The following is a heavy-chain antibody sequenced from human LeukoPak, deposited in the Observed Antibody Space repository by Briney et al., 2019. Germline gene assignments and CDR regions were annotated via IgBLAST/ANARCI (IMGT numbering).Heavy chain of an antibody. CDR1: GGTFSSYA. Sequence: SVKVSCKASGGTFSSYAISWVRQAPGQGLEWMGRIIPIVDITNYAQKFQGRVTITADKSTSTAYMELSSLRSEDTAVYYCARAGLAAGTLSSPDDAFDIWGQGTMVTVSS. J-gene: IGHJ3*02. V-gene: IGHV1-69*04. D-gene: IGHD6-13*01. CDR2: IIPIVDIT. CDR3: ARAGLAAGTLSSPDDAFDI.